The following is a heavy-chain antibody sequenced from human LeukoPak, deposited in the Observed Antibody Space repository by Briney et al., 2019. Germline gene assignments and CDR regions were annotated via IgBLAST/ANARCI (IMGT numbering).Heavy chain of an antibody. J-gene: IGHJ4*02. CDR3: TRGPYSNLGRFDY. CDR2: INHSGST. Sequence: SETLSLTCTVSGGSIRSSYYYWSWIRQPPGKGLEWIGEINHSGSTNYNPSLKSRVTISVDTSKNQFSLKLSSVIAADTAMYYCTRGPYSNLGRFDYWGQGTLVTVSS. CDR1: GGSIRSSYYY. V-gene: IGHV4-39*07. D-gene: IGHD4-11*01.